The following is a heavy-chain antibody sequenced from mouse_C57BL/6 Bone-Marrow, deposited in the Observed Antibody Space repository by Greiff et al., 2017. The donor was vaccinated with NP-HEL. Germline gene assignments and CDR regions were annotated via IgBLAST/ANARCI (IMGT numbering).Heavy chain of an antibody. CDR1: GFTFSDYG. CDR3: ARRRPYWYFEV. Sequence: EVHLVESGGGLVQPGGSLKLSCAASGFTFSDYGMAWVRQAPRKGPEWVAFISNLAYSIYYADTVTGRFTISRENAKNTLYLEMSSLRSEDTAMYYCARRRPYWYFEVWGTGTTVTASS. CDR2: ISNLAYSI. J-gene: IGHJ1*03. V-gene: IGHV5-15*01.